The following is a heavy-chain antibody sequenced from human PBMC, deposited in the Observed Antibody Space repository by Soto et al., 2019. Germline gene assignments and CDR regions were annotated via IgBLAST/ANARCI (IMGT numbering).Heavy chain of an antibody. CDR3: ARGTPYYDILTGYGFDY. CDR1: GGSISSYY. Sequence: SETLSLTCTVSGGSISSYYWSWIRQPPGKGLEWIGYIYYSGSTNYNPSLKSRVTISVDTSKNQFSLKLSSVTAADTAVYYCARGTPYYDILTGYGFDYWGQGTLVTVSS. D-gene: IGHD3-9*01. CDR2: IYYSGST. V-gene: IGHV4-59*08. J-gene: IGHJ4*02.